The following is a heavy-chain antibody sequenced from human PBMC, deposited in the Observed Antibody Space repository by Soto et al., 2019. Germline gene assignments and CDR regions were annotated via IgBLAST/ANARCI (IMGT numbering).Heavy chain of an antibody. CDR2: ISYDGSNK. J-gene: IGHJ6*02. V-gene: IGHV3-30-3*01. Sequence: QVQLVESGGGVVQPGRSLRLSCAASGFTFSSYAMHWVRQAPGKGLEWVAVISYDGSNKYYADSVKGRFTISRDNSKNTLYLQMNSLRAEDTAVYYCARDPEDRSSGWPYYYYYYGMDVWGQGTTVTVSS. CDR3: ARDPEDRSSGWPYYYYYYGMDV. D-gene: IGHD6-19*01. CDR1: GFTFSSYA.